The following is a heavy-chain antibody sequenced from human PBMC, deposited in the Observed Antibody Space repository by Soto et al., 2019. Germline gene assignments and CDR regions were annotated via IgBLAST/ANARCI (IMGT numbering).Heavy chain of an antibody. CDR2: IYYSGST. V-gene: IGHV4-30-4*01. D-gene: IGHD3-22*01. Sequence: TSETLSLTCTVSGGSISSGDYYWSWIRQPPGKGLEWIGYIYYSGSTYYNPSLKSRVTISVDTSKNQFSLKLSSVTAADTAVYYCATERRPTFDSSGYYFYFQHWGQGTLVTVSS. J-gene: IGHJ1*01. CDR3: ATERRPTFDSSGYYFYFQH. CDR1: GGSISSGDYY.